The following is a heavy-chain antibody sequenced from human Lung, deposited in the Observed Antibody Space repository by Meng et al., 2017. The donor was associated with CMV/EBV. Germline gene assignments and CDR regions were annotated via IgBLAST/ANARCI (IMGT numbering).Heavy chain of an antibody. J-gene: IGHJ4*02. Sequence: VQCGGVVMKPGDSGKGAGRDSGYTFTNYGITWVRQAPGQGLEWMGWISAYNGNTNYAQTLQGRLTMTTDTSTSTAYMELRSLRSDDTAVYYCARVGVGITSGDYWGQGTLVIVSS. CDR2: ISAYNGNT. V-gene: IGHV1-18*01. CDR1: GYTFTNYG. D-gene: IGHD3-3*01. CDR3: ARVGVGITSGDY.